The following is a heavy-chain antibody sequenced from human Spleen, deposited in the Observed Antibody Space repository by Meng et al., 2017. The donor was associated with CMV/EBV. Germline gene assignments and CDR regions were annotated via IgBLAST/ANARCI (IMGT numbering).Heavy chain of an antibody. CDR2: IGTAGDT. V-gene: IGHV3-13*01. J-gene: IGHJ4*02. CDR1: GFTFSSND. CDR3: ARVSGARFRDDFWRGYPTTPIDY. Sequence: GESLKISCAASGFTFSSNDMHWVRQTTGKGLEWVSAIGTAGDTYYPGSVKGRFTISRENAKISFYLQMNSLRAGDTAVYYCARVSGARFRDDFWRGYPTTPIDYWGQGTLVTVSS. D-gene: IGHD3-3*01.